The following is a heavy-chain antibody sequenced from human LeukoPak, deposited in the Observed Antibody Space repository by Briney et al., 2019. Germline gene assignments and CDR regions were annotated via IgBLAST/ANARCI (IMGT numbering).Heavy chain of an antibody. J-gene: IGHJ4*02. CDR1: GYTFTGYY. D-gene: IGHD3-16*02. V-gene: IGHV1-2*02. CDR2: INPNSGGT. CDR3: ARDPIYVWGSYR. Sequence: ASVKVSCKASGYTFTGYYMHWVRQAPGQGLEWMGWINPNSGGTNYAQKFQGRVTMTRDTSISTAYMELSRLRSDDTAVYYCARDPIYVWGSYRWGQGTLVTDSS.